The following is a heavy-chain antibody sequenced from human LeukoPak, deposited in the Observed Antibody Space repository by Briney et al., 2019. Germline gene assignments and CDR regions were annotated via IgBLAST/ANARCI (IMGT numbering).Heavy chain of an antibody. V-gene: IGHV4-61*02. J-gene: IGHJ5*02. CDR3: ARESAYGDYGIGWFDP. D-gene: IGHD4-17*01. CDR2: IYTSGST. CDR1: GGSISSGSYH. Sequence: SETLSLTCTVSGGSISSGSYHWSWIRQPAGKGLEWIGRIYTSGSTNYNPSLKSRVTISVDTSKNRFSLKLRSVSAADTAVYYCARESAYGDYGIGWFDPWGQGTLVTVSS.